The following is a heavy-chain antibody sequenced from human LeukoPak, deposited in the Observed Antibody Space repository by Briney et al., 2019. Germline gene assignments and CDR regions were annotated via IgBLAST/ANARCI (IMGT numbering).Heavy chain of an antibody. J-gene: IGHJ4*02. V-gene: IGHV1-46*01. Sequence: EASVKVSCMASGYTFTSYYMHWVRQAPGQGLGWMGIINPSGGSTSYAQKFQGRVTMTRDTSTSTVYMELSSLRSEDTAVYYCARSHGGYNIDYWGQGTLVTVSS. CDR2: INPSGGST. D-gene: IGHD1-26*01. CDR1: GYTFTSYY. CDR3: ARSHGGYNIDY.